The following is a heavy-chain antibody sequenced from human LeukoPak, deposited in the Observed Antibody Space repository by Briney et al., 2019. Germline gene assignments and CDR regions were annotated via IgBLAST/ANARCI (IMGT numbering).Heavy chain of an antibody. V-gene: IGHV3-48*03. CDR2: ISSNAGTI. J-gene: IGHJ5*02. Sequence: GGSLRLSCAASGFTFSSYEMNWFRQAPGKGLEWVSYISSNAGTIYYADYVEGRFTISRDNAKNSLYLQMNSLRAEDSAVYYCARKTVGAKNWFDPWGQGTLVTVSS. D-gene: IGHD1-26*01. CDR1: GFTFSSYE. CDR3: ARKTVGAKNWFDP.